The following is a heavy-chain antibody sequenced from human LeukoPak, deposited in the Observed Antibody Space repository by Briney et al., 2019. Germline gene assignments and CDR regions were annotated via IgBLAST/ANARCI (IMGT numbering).Heavy chain of an antibody. V-gene: IGHV5-51*01. CDR3: ARGVGGSYSIAYYFDY. D-gene: IGHD1-26*01. CDR2: IYPGDSDT. Sequence: GESLKISCKASGYRFTSYWIGWVRQMPGKGLEWMGIIYPGDSDTRYSPSFQGQVTISADKSISTAYLQWSSLKASDTAMYYCARGVGGSYSIAYYFDYWGQGTLVTVSS. CDR1: GYRFTSYW. J-gene: IGHJ4*02.